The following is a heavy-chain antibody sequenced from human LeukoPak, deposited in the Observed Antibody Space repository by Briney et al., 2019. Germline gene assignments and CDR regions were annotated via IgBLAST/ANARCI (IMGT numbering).Heavy chain of an antibody. Sequence: GGSLRLSCAASGFTFSSYAVSWVRQAPGKGLGWGSAISGSGGGTYYADSVNGRFTISRDNSKNTVYLQMNSLSTEDTAVYYCAKTTTGYSSGRYPGWPVDYWGQGTLVTVSS. CDR1: GFTFSSYA. CDR3: AKTTTGYSSGRYPGWPVDY. CDR2: ISGSGGGT. V-gene: IGHV3-23*01. D-gene: IGHD6-19*01. J-gene: IGHJ4*02.